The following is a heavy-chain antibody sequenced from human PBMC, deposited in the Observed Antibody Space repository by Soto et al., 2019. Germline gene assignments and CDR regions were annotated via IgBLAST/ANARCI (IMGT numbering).Heavy chain of an antibody. D-gene: IGHD5-12*01. Sequence: SETLSLTCTVSGGSISSSSYYWGWIRQPPGKGLEWIGSIYYSGSTYYNPSLKSRVTISVDTSKNQFSLKLSSVTAADTAVYYCARVLRHNYSGMDVWGQGSTVTVSS. CDR3: ARVLRHNYSGMDV. V-gene: IGHV4-39*01. CDR2: IYYSGST. J-gene: IGHJ6*02. CDR1: GGSISSSSYY.